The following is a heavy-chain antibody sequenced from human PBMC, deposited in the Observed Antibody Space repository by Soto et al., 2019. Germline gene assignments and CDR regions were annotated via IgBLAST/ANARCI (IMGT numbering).Heavy chain of an antibody. CDR3: ARDMRADVGDSSGWDYYYYGMDG. V-gene: IGHV3-74*01. CDR2: INSDGSST. Sequence: PGGSLRLSCAASGFTFSSYWMHWVRQAPGKGLVWVSRINSDGSSTSYADSVKGRFTISRDNAKNTLYLQMNSLRAEDTAVYYCARDMRADVGDSSGWDYYYYGMDGWGQGTTVTVSS. CDR1: GFTFSSYW. J-gene: IGHJ6*02. D-gene: IGHD6-19*01.